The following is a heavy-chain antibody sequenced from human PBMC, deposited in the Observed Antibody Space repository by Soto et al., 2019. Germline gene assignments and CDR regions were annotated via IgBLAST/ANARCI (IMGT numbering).Heavy chain of an antibody. CDR3: ARSYGTTFDY. D-gene: IGHD1-7*01. CDR1: GGSISSYY. V-gene: IGHV4-59*01. J-gene: IGHJ4*02. Sequence: PSETLSLTCTVSGGSISSYYWSWIRQPPGKGLEWIGYIYYSGSTNYNPSLKSRVTISVDTSKNQFSLKLSSVTAADTAVYYCARSYGTTFDYWGQXTLVTVSS. CDR2: IYYSGST.